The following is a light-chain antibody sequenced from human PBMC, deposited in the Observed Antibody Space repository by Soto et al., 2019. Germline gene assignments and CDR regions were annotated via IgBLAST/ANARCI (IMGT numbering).Light chain of an antibody. CDR1: QSVNLN. J-gene: IGKJ3*01. CDR2: GAS. V-gene: IGKV3-15*01. Sequence: EIMMTQSACTLSASPGERATLSCAASQSVNLNLAWYQQRPVQPPRLLLYGASTRATGIPVRFRGSGSGTEFTLTITSLQSEDSAVYYCYQYNFWPRGTFGPGTKVDIK. CDR3: YQYNFWPRGT.